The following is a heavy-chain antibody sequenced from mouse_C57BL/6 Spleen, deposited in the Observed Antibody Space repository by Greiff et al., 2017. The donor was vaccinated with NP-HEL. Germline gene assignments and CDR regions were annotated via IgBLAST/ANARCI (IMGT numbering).Heavy chain of an antibody. J-gene: IGHJ2*01. V-gene: IGHV5-12*01. CDR1: GFTFSDYY. CDR2: ISNGGGST. Sequence: EVQGVESGGGLVQPGGSLKLSCAASGFTFSDYYMYWVRQTPEKRLEWVAYISNGGGSTYYPDTVKGRFTISRDNAKNTLYLQMSRLKSEDTAMYYCARQIGSSSDYWGQGTTLTVSS. D-gene: IGHD1-1*01. CDR3: ARQIGSSSDY.